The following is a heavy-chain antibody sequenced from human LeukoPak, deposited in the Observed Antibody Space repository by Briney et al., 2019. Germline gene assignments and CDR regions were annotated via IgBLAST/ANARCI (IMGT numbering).Heavy chain of an antibody. CDR2: LYHSGST. J-gene: IGHJ3*02. V-gene: IGHV4-38-2*02. D-gene: IGHD6-19*01. CDR3: ARAPGKSGSGDI. Sequence: SETLSLTCTVSGYSINSRYDWGWMRRPPGKGLEWIGRLYHSGSTHYNPSLKSRLTITVDTSKNQFSLRRTSVAAAATAVYYFARAPGKSGSGDIWGQGTMVTV. CDR1: GYSINSRYD.